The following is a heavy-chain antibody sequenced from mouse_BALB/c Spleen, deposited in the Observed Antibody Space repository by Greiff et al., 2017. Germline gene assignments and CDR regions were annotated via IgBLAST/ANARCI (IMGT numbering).Heavy chain of an antibody. D-gene: IGHD2-2*01. CDR3: ASIYYGYDVVYFDY. CDR1: GYSFTSYW. J-gene: IGHJ2*01. CDR2: IDPSDSET. Sequence: VQLKESGPQLVRPGASVKISCKASGYSFTSYWMHWVKQRPGQGLEWIGMIDPSDSETRLNQKFKDKATLTVDKSSSTAYMQLSSPTSEDSAVYYCASIYYGYDVVYFDYWGQGTTLTVSS. V-gene: IGHV1S126*01.